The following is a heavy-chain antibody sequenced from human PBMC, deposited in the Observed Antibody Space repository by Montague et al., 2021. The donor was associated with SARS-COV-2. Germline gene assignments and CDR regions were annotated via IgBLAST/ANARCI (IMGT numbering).Heavy chain of an antibody. V-gene: IGHV4-39*07. CDR3: ARRGGGEVFARVMYWYFDV. Sequence: SETLSLTCTVSGGSISSSSNYWGWVRQPPGKGLEWIGSIYYSGSVTTSYNPSLKSRVSISVDTSENQFSLKLTSVTAADTAVYYCARRGGGEVFARVMYWYFDVWGRGSLVTVSS. J-gene: IGHJ2*01. CDR1: GGSISSSSNY. D-gene: IGHD2-21*01. CDR2: IYYSGSVTT.